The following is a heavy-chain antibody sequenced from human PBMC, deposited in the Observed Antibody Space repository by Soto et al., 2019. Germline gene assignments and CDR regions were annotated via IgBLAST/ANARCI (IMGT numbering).Heavy chain of an antibody. V-gene: IGHV4-59*01. Sequence: SETLSLTCAVCGGSINSYYWTWIRQPPGKGLEWVGYVYYSGTTYYNPSLQSRVTISVDTSKNQFSLKVKSVTAADTAIYYCARAGSTWRYFFDYWGQGSLVTVSS. J-gene: IGHJ4*02. CDR2: VYYSGTT. CDR3: ARAGSTWRYFFDY. CDR1: GGSINSYY. D-gene: IGHD6-13*01.